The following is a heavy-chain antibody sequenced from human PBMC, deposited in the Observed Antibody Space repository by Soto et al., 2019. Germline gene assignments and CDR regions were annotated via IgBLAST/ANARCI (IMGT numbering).Heavy chain of an antibody. CDR2: INDSGST. CDR1: GGAFRGYY. CDR3: ARERGRYCSGESCYPFGP. D-gene: IGHD2-15*01. J-gene: IGHJ5*02. Sequence: TLSLTCSVYGGAFRGYYWSWIRQPPGKGLEWLGEINDSGSTNYNPSLKSRLTISLDTSKKEISLRLSSVTAADTAVYYCARERGRYCSGESCYPFGPWGQGALVTV. V-gene: IGHV4-34*01.